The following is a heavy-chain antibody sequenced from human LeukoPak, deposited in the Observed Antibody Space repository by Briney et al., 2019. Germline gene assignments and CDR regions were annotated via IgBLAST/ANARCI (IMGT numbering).Heavy chain of an antibody. CDR2: INHSGST. CDR3: ASTRIYDSSGYYVTSPDY. D-gene: IGHD3-22*01. CDR1: GGSFSGYY. J-gene: IGHJ4*02. Sequence: KSSETLSLTCAVYGGSFSGYYWSWIRQPPGKGLEWIGEINHSGSTNYNPSLKSRVTISVDTSKNQFSLKLSSVTAADTAVYYCASTRIYDSSGYYVTSPDYWGQGTLVTVSS. V-gene: IGHV4-34*01.